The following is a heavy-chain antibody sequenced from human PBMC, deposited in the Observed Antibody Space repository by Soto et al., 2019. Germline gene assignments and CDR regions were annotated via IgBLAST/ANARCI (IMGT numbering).Heavy chain of an antibody. D-gene: IGHD2-2*01. V-gene: IGHV6-1*01. Sequence: SQTLSLTCAISGDSVSSNSAAWNWIRQSPSRGLEWLGRTYYRSKWYNDYAVSVKSRVTISVDRSKNQFSLKLSSVTAADTAVYYCASGPVPAAATGWFDPWGQGTLVTVSS. CDR2: TYYRSKWYN. J-gene: IGHJ5*02. CDR3: ASGPVPAAATGWFDP. CDR1: GDSVSSNSAA.